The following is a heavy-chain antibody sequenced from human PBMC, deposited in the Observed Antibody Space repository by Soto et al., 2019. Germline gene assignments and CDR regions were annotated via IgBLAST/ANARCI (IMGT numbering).Heavy chain of an antibody. Sequence: QVQLVESGGGVVQPGRSLRLSCAASGVTLSNFGMHWVRQAPGKGLAWVAVISRDGSTMFYADSVKGRFTISRDSSRNTLYLQMTSLRAEDTAVYHCVGEVASGYWGQGTLVTVSS. CDR2: ISRDGSTM. CDR1: GVTLSNFG. V-gene: IGHV3-30*03. CDR3: VGEVASGY. D-gene: IGHD2-21*01. J-gene: IGHJ4*02.